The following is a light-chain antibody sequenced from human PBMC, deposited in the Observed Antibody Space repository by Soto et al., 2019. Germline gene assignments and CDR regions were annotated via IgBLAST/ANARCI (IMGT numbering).Light chain of an antibody. CDR3: QQRSNWPIT. Sequence: IVLPQSPATLSVVPGVSAPLSCMASQSVSSYLAWYQQKPGQAPRLLIYDASNRATGIPARFSGSGSGTDFTLTISSLEPEDFAVYYCQQRSNWPITFGQGTRLEI. J-gene: IGKJ5*01. V-gene: IGKV3-11*01. CDR2: DAS. CDR1: QSVSSY.